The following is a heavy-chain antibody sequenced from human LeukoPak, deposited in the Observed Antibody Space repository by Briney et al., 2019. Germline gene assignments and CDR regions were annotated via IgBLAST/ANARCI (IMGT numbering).Heavy chain of an antibody. CDR2: IIPIFGTA. J-gene: IGHJ4*02. D-gene: IGHD3-10*01. Sequence: SVKVSCKASGCTFSSYAISWVRQAPGQGLEWMGRIIPIFGTANYAQKFQGRVTITTDESTSTAYMELSSLRSEDTAVYYCASGGSGSYYNEPVDYWGQGTLVTVPS. V-gene: IGHV1-69*05. CDR3: ASGGSGSYYNEPVDY. CDR1: GCTFSSYA.